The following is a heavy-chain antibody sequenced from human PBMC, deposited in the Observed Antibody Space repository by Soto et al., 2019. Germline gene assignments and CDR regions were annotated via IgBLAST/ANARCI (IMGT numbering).Heavy chain of an antibody. CDR1: GFTFSSYA. D-gene: IGHD3-10*01. CDR3: AQGDGSVSYYAAN. Sequence: EVQLLESGGGLGQPGGSLRLSCAASGFTFSSYARTWVRQVPGKGLEWVSAISGSGDTTYYAESVRGRFTISRDNSKNTLYLQMNSLRAEDTAVYYCAQGDGSVSYYAANWGPGTLVTVSS. CDR2: ISGSGDTT. J-gene: IGHJ4*02. V-gene: IGHV3-23*01.